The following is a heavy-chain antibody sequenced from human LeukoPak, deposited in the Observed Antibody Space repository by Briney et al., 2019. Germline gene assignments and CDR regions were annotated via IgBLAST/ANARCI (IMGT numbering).Heavy chain of an antibody. D-gene: IGHD3-22*01. Sequence: ASVKVSCKASGYTFTSYDINWVRQATGQGLEWMGWMNPNSGNTGYAQKFQGRVTMTRDTSISTAYMELSRLRSDDTAVYYCARDQGSGYQNWGQGTLVTVSS. CDR3: ARDQGSGYQN. V-gene: IGHV1-8*01. J-gene: IGHJ4*02. CDR1: GYTFTSYD. CDR2: MNPNSGNT.